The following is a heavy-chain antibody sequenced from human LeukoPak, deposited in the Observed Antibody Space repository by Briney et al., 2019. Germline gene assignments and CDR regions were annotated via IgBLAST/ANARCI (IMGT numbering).Heavy chain of an antibody. D-gene: IGHD3-10*01. CDR3: AVSRGGRIDY. CDR2: ISSSSSTI. V-gene: IGHV3-48*01. Sequence: PGGSLRLSCAASGFTFSSYSMNRVRQAPGKGLEWVSYISSSSSTIYYADSVKGRFTISRDNAKNSLYLQMNSLRAEDTAVYYCAVSRGGRIDYWGQGTLVTVSS. J-gene: IGHJ4*02. CDR1: GFTFSSYS.